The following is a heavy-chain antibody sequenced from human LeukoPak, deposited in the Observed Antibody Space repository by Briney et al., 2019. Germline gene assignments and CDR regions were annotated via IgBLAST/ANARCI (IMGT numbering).Heavy chain of an antibody. D-gene: IGHD2-21*02. CDR1: GFTFSSYS. V-gene: IGHV3-21*01. Sequence: GGSLRLSCAASGFTFSSYSMNWVRQAPGKGLEWVSSISSNSSYIYYADSVKGRFTISRDNAKNSLYLQMNSLRAEDTAVYYCASGHIVVVTAIHDWGQGTLVTVSS. J-gene: IGHJ4*02. CDR3: ASGHIVVVTAIHD. CDR2: ISSNSSYI.